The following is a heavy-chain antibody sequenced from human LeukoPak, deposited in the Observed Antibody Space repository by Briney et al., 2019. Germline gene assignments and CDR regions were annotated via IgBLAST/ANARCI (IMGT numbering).Heavy chain of an antibody. CDR3: AKGDSSGWYRGGFDS. V-gene: IGHV3-23*01. D-gene: IGHD6-19*01. Sequence: GGSLRLSCAASGFTFSNYAMNWVRQAPGKGLGWVSVISASGGGTKYADSVKGRFTISRDNSKNILYLQMNSLRPEDTALYYCAKGDSSGWYRGGFDSWGQGTLVTVSS. J-gene: IGHJ5*01. CDR1: GFTFSNYA. CDR2: ISASGGGT.